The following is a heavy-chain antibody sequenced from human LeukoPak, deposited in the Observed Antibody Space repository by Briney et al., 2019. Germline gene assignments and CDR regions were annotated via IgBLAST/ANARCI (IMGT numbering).Heavy chain of an antibody. CDR2: ISASGDVT. V-gene: IGHV3-23*01. CDR3: AKGSQRDYVWGSYRPFDY. J-gene: IGHJ4*02. D-gene: IGHD3-16*02. Sequence: GGSLRLSCAASGFSFSAYPMGWVRQAPGKGLQWLSGISASGDVTFHADRVKGRFAISRDNSKNTLYLQMTGLRAGDTAVYYCAKGSQRDYVWGSYRPFDYWGQGTLVTVSS. CDR1: GFSFSAYP.